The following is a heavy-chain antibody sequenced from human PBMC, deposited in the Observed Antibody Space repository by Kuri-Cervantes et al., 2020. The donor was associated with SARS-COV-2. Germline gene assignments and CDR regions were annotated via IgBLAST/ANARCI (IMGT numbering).Heavy chain of an antibody. V-gene: IGHV1-69*06. CDR3: ARDPGDGYNSPFDY. D-gene: IGHD5-24*01. J-gene: IGHJ4*02. Sequence: SVKVSCKASGGTFSSYTISWVRQAPGQGLEWMGGIIPIFGTANYAQKFQGRVTITADKSTSTAYMELSSLRSEDTAVYHCARDPGDGYNSPFDYWGQGTLVTVSS. CDR1: GGTFSSYT. CDR2: IIPIFGTA.